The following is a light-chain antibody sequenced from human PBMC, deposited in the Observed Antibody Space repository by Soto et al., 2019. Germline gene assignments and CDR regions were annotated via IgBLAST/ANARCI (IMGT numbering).Light chain of an antibody. CDR1: QNIGNK. CDR2: DAS. V-gene: IGKV3-11*01. Sequence: QSPGPRSVSPLERVTLSCRASQNIGNKLAWYQQRPGQAPRLLIYDASTRATGIPVRFSGSGSGTEFTLTISSLEPEDFAVYYCQQRSNWPITFGQGTRLEI. CDR3: QQRSNWPIT. J-gene: IGKJ5*01.